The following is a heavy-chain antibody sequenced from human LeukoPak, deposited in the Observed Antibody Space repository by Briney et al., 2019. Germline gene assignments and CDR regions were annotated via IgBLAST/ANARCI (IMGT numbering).Heavy chain of an antibody. J-gene: IGHJ3*02. V-gene: IGHV4-59*11. CDR2: NYYSRST. D-gene: IGHD3-22*01. Sequence: SETLSLTCTVSAGSISSLYWSWVRHPPGKGLEWVGYNYYSRSTNSNPSLKSRVTISVDTSKNQFSLKLSSGTAADTAVYYCARRYYYDSSGYLAAFDSWGQGTMVSVS. CDR3: ARRYYYDSSGYLAAFDS. CDR1: AGSISSLY.